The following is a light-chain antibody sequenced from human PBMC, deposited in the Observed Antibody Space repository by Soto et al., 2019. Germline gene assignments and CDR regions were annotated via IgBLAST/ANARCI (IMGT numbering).Light chain of an antibody. CDR2: DDG. CDR1: NIGSKS. CDR3: QVWDSSSDHREV. V-gene: IGLV3-21*02. J-gene: IGLJ1*01. Sequence: SSELTQPPSVSVAPGQTARITCGGNNIGSKSVHWYQQKPGQAPVLVIYDDGDRPSGIPERFSGSNSGNTATLTISRVEAGDEADYFWQVWDSSSDHREVFGNGTKLTVL.